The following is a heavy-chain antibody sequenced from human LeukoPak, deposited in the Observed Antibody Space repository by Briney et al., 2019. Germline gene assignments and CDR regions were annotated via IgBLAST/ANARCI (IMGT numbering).Heavy chain of an antibody. J-gene: IGHJ4*02. CDR2: IWYDGSNK. CDR3: ARDSTMVRGVIGPFDY. V-gene: IGHV3-33*01. Sequence: GRSLRLSCAASGFTFSSYGMHWVRQAPGKGLEWVAVIWYDGSNKYYADSVKGRFTISRDNSKNTLYLPMNSLRAEDTPVYYCARDSTMVRGVIGPFDYWGQGTLVTVSS. CDR1: GFTFSSYG. D-gene: IGHD3-10*01.